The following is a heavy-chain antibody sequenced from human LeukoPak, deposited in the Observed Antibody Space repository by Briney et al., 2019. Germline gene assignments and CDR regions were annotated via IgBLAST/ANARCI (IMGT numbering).Heavy chain of an antibody. D-gene: IGHD3-10*01. V-gene: IGHV3-21*01. CDR3: IWFGDEGLDY. Sequence: GGSLRLSCAASGFTFSSYSMNWVRQAPGKGLEWVSSISSSSSYIYFADSVKGRFTISRDNAKNSLYLQMNSLRAEDTAVYYCIWFGDEGLDYWGQGTLVTVSS. CDR2: ISSSSSYI. CDR1: GFTFSSYS. J-gene: IGHJ4*02.